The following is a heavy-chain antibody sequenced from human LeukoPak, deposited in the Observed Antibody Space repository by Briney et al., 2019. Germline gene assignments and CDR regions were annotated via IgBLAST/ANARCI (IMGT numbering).Heavy chain of an antibody. CDR2: IWYDGSNK. CDR3: AKAVGTSGSMYYFDY. Sequence: GGSLRLSCAAAGFTFSSYCMHWGRPAPGKGLGWVAVIWYDGSNKYYADSVKGRFTISRDNSKNTLYLQMNSLRAEDTAVYYCAKAVGTSGSMYYFDYWGQGTLVTVSS. D-gene: IGHD5-12*01. J-gene: IGHJ4*02. CDR1: GFTFSSYC. V-gene: IGHV3-33*06.